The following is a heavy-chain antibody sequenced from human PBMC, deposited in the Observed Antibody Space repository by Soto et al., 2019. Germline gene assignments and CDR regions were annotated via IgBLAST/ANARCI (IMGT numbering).Heavy chain of an antibody. J-gene: IGHJ6*02. CDR3: GRVPLDGNYANGVDV. CDR2: IDTDGSRK. V-gene: IGHV3-7*03. Sequence: EVQLVESGGGLVQPGGSLRLSCAASGFNFNTYWMYWVRQAPGKGLEWVANIDTDGSRKNYVDSVKGRFIISRDNAKTSLFPQMNSLRADDTAVYYCGRVPLDGNYANGVDVWGQGTTVTVSS. D-gene: IGHD4-17*01. CDR1: GFNFNTYW.